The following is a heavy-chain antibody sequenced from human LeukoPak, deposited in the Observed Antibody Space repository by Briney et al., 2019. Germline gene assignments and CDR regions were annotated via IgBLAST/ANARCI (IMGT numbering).Heavy chain of an antibody. V-gene: IGHV1-8*03. CDR3: ARDFGYGDYFFDD. D-gene: IGHD4-17*01. CDR1: GYTFTNYD. CDR2: MNPNSGNT. Sequence: ASVKVSCKASGYTFTNYDINWVRQATGQGLEWLGWMNPNSGNTGYAQKFQGRVTITRNTSISTAYMELSSLRSEDTAVYYCARDFGYGDYFFDDWGQGTLVTVSS. J-gene: IGHJ4*02.